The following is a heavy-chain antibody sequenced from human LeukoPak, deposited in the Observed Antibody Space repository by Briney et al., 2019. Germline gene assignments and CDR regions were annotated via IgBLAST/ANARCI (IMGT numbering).Heavy chain of an antibody. J-gene: IGHJ4*02. Sequence: PSGTLSLTCAVSGYSISSGYYWGWIRQPPGKGLEWIGTVYHSGSTYYNPSPKSRVTISVDTSKNQFSLKLSSVTAADTAVYYCARDLAGVAAAGIDYWGQGTLVTVSS. D-gene: IGHD6-13*01. CDR3: ARDLAGVAAAGIDY. CDR2: VYHSGST. CDR1: GYSISSGYY. V-gene: IGHV4-38-2*02.